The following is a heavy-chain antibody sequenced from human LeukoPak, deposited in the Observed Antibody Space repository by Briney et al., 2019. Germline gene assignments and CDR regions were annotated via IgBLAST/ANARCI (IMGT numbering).Heavy chain of an antibody. D-gene: IGHD3-10*01. CDR1: GFTFSSYW. CDR2: IKQDGSEK. J-gene: IGHJ4*02. CDR3: ARTYLVYYYGSGSFCYFDY. V-gene: IGHV3-7*01. Sequence: PGGSLILSCAASGFTFSSYWMSWGRQAPGKGLEWGANIKQDGSEKYYVDSVKGRFTISRDNAKNSLYLQMNSLRAEDTAVYYCARTYLVYYYGSGSFCYFDYWGQGTLVTVSS.